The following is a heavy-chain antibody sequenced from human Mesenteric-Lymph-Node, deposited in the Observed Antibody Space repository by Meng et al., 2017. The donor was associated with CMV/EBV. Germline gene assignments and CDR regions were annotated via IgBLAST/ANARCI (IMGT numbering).Heavy chain of an antibody. J-gene: IGHJ4*02. CDR3: ARVVVVPAAIDY. Sequence: ASVTVSCKASGYTFTSYYMHWVRQAPGQGLEWMGIINPSGGSTSYAQKFQGRDTMTRDTSISTAYMELSRLRSDDTAVYYCARVVVVPAAIDYWGQGTLVTVSS. D-gene: IGHD2-2*01. CDR2: INPSGGST. CDR1: GYTFTSYY. V-gene: IGHV1-46*01.